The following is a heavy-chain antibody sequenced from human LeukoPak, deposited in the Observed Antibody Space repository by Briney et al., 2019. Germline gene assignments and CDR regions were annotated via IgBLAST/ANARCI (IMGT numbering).Heavy chain of an antibody. J-gene: IGHJ4*02. D-gene: IGHD4-17*01. CDR3: AREVGAN. V-gene: IGHV3-30-3*01. CDR2: ISYDGSNK. Sequence: GGSLRLSCAASGFTFSSYAMHWVRQAPGKGLEWVAVISYDGSNKYYADSVKGRFTISRNNSKNTLYLQMNSLRAEDTAVYYCAREVGANWGQGTLVTVSS. CDR1: GFTFSSYA.